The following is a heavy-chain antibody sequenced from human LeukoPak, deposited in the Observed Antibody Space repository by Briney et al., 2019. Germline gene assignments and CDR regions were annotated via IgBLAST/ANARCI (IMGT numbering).Heavy chain of an antibody. V-gene: IGHV1-69*05. D-gene: IGHD2-21*01. J-gene: IGHJ5*02. Sequence: SVKVSCKASGGTFSSYAISWVRQAPGQGLEWMGGIIPIFGTANYAQKFQGRVTTTTDESTSTAYMELSSLRSEDTAVYYCARDSLYSRGQYNWFDPWGQGTLVTVSS. CDR1: GGTFSSYA. CDR2: IIPIFGTA. CDR3: ARDSLYSRGQYNWFDP.